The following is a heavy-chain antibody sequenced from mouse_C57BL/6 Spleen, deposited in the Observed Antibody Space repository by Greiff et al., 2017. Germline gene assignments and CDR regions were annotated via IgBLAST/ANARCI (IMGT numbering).Heavy chain of an antibody. V-gene: IGHV5-4*01. Sequence: EVKVVESGGGLVKPGGSLKLSCAASGFTFSSYAMSWVRQTPEKRLEWVATISDGGSYTYYPDNVKGRFTISRDNAKNNLYLQMSHLKSEDTAMYYCARDPITTVPWFAYWGQGTLVTVSA. D-gene: IGHD1-1*01. CDR3: ARDPITTVPWFAY. CDR1: GFTFSSYA. CDR2: ISDGGSYT. J-gene: IGHJ3*01.